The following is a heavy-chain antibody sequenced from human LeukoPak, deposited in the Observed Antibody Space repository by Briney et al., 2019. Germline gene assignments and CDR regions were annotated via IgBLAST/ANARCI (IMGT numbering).Heavy chain of an antibody. CDR3: ARGSVYCSSTSCYVGYYGMDV. J-gene: IGHJ6*02. CDR2: IPYDGSNK. V-gene: IGHV3-30-3*01. CDR1: GFTFSSYA. D-gene: IGHD2-2*01. Sequence: PGGSLRLSCAASGFTFSSYAMHWVRQAPGKGLEWVAVIPYDGSNKYYADSVKGRFTISRDNSKNTLYLQMNSLRAEDTAVYYCARGSVYCSSTSCYVGYYGMDVWGQGTTVTVSS.